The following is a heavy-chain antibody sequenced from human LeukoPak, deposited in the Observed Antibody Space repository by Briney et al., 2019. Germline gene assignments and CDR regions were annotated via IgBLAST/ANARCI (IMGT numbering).Heavy chain of an antibody. CDR1: GYTFTDYW. V-gene: IGHV5-51*01. CDR2: IFPGDSAT. Sequence: GESLKISCKGSGYTFTDYWIGWVRQMPGKGLEWMGIIFPGDSATKYSPSFQGQVTISVDKSISTAYLQWSSLKASDSAMYYCGRCGLAGCIGGRCFKSFHYYGMDVWGQGTTVTVSS. CDR3: GRCGLAGCIGGRCFKSFHYYGMDV. D-gene: IGHD2-15*01. J-gene: IGHJ6*02.